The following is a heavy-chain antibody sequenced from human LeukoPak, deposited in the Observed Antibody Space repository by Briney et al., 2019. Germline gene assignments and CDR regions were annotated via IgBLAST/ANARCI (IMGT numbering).Heavy chain of an antibody. CDR3: ARDRGYSTFDN. CDR1: GFPFSHYW. Sequence: GGSLRLSCAASGFPFSHYWMSWVRQAPGKGLEWVANMKEDGGEINYVDSVKGRFTISRDNAKNSLYLHMNSLRVDDTAVYYCARDRGYSTFDNWGQGTLVTVSS. D-gene: IGHD4-23*01. CDR2: MKEDGGEI. V-gene: IGHV3-7*01. J-gene: IGHJ5*02.